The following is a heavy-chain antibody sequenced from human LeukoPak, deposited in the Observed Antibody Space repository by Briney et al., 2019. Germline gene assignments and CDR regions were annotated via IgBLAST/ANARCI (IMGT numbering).Heavy chain of an antibody. J-gene: IGHJ3*02. CDR2: IYYSGST. CDR3: ARDQITMIVVEQMSAFDI. V-gene: IGHV4-39*07. CDR1: GGSISSSSYY. Sequence: SETLSLTCTVSGGSISSSSYYWGWIRQPPGKGLEWIGSIYYSGSTYYNPSLKSRVTISVDTSKNQFSLKLSSVTAADTAVYYCARDQITMIVVEQMSAFDIWGQGTMVTVSS. D-gene: IGHD3-22*01.